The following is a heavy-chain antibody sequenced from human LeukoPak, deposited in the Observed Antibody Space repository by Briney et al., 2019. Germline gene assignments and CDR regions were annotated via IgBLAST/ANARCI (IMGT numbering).Heavy chain of an antibody. CDR2: ISGSGGST. D-gene: IGHD3-22*01. J-gene: IGHJ4*02. CDR1: GFTFSSYG. Sequence: HSGGTLRLSCAASGFTFSSYGMSWVRQAPGKGLEWVSAISGSGGSTYYADSVKGRFTISRDNSKNTLYLQMNSLRAEDTAVYYCQAGYYYDSSGYYFSDYWGQGTLVTVSS. V-gene: IGHV3-23*01. CDR3: QAGYYYDSSGYYFSDY.